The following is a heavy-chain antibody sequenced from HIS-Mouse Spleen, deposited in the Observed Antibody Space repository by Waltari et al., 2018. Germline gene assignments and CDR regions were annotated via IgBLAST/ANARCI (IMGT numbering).Heavy chain of an antibody. CDR3: AREIPYSSSWYDWYFDL. D-gene: IGHD6-13*01. V-gene: IGHV4-39*07. CDR1: GGSISSSSYY. J-gene: IGHJ2*01. Sequence: QLQLQESGPGLVKPSETLSLTCTVSGGSISSSSYYGGWIRQPPGKGLEWIGSIYYSGSTYYNPSLKSRVTISVDTSKNQFYLKLSSVTAADTAVYYCAREIPYSSSWYDWYFDLWGRGTLVTVSS. CDR2: IYYSGST.